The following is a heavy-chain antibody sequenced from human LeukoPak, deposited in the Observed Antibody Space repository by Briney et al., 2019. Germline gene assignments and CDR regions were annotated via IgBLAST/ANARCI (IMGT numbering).Heavy chain of an antibody. CDR2: IYTSGST. D-gene: IGHD3-22*01. CDR3: ARSNYIYDSSGPFDY. J-gene: IGHJ4*02. Sequence: SETLSLTCTVSGGSIRSYYWSWIRQPAGKGLEWIGRIYTSGSTNYNPSLKSRVTMSVDTSKNQFSLKLSSVTAADTAVYYCARSNYIYDSSGPFDYWGQGTLVTVSS. V-gene: IGHV4-4*07. CDR1: GGSIRSYY.